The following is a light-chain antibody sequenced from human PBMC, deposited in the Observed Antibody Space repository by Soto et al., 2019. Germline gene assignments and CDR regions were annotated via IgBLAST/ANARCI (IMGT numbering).Light chain of an antibody. CDR2: VKSDGSH. V-gene: IGLV4-69*01. Sequence: QLVLTQSPSASASLGASVRLTCTLSSGHGNYVIAWHQQQPGKGPRYLMKVKSDGSHTKGDGIPDRFSGSSSGAERYLAISSLQSKDEADYYCQTWDTGIVVFGGGTKLTVL. CDR1: SGHGNYV. J-gene: IGLJ2*01. CDR3: QTWDTGIVV.